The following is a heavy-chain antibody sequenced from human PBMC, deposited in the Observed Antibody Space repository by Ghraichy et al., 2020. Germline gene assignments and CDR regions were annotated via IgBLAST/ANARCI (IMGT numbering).Heavy chain of an antibody. V-gene: IGHV4-31*11. CDR1: RNSLSSGGYY. CDR3: ARGYSGSPGTFDI. J-gene: IGHJ3*02. Sequence: SETLSLTCAVSRNSLSSGGYYWSWIRHHPGKGLEWIGYIFYTGNTYYNPSLKSRATISVDMPKNQFSLKLSSVTVPETAVYYCARGYSGSPGTFDIWGQGTTVTVSS. D-gene: IGHD6-13*01. CDR2: IFYTGNT.